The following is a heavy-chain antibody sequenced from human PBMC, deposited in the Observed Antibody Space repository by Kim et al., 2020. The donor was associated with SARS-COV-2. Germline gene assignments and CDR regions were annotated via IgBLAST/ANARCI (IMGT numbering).Heavy chain of an antibody. CDR2: IYYSGST. CDR3: ARMGLTMIVDY. CDR1: GGSISSSSYY. J-gene: IGHJ4*02. V-gene: IGHV4-39*01. Sequence: SETLSLTCTVSGGSISSSSYYWGWIRQPPGKGLEWIGSIYYSGSTYHNPSLKSRVTISVDTSKNQFSLKLSSVTAADTAVYYCARMGLTMIVDYWGQGTLVTVSS. D-gene: IGHD3-22*01.